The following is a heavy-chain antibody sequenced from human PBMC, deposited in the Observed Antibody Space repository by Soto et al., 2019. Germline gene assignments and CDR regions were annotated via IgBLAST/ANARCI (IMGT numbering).Heavy chain of an antibody. V-gene: IGHV3-7*02. CDR2: IKQDGSEK. CDR3: AKTPALSYSGYYAQFDY. D-gene: IGHD3-22*01. CDR1: GFTFSSYW. J-gene: IGHJ4*02. Sequence: GGSLRLSCAASGFTFSSYWMSWVRQAPGKGLEWVANIKQDGSEKYYVDSVKGRFTISRDNAKNSLYLQMNSLRAEDTAVYYCAKTPALSYSGYYAQFDYWGQGTLVTVSS.